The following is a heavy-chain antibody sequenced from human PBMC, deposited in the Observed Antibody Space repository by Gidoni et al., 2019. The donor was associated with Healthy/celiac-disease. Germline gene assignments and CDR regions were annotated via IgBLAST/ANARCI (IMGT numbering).Heavy chain of an antibody. CDR3: ARSGYCSSTSSCAFDI. CDR1: GFTFSSYS. Sequence: EVQLVESGGGLVKPGGSLRLSCAASGFTFSSYSMNWVRQAPGKGLEWVSSISSSSSYIYYADSVKGRFTSSRDNAKNSLYLQMNSLRAEDTAVYYCARSGYCSSTSSCAFDIWGQGTMVTVSS. V-gene: IGHV3-21*01. CDR2: ISSSSSYI. J-gene: IGHJ3*02. D-gene: IGHD2-2*01.